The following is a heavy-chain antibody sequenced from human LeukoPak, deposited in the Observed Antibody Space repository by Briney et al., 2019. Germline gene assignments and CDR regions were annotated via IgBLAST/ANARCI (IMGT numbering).Heavy chain of an antibody. Sequence: GGSLRLSCAASGFTFSSYAMHWVRQAPGKGLEWVAVISYDGSNKYYADSVKGRFTISRDNSKNTLYLQMNSLRAEDTAVYYCARHDGYNDYWGQGTLVTVSS. D-gene: IGHD5-24*01. V-gene: IGHV3-30-3*01. CDR2: ISYDGSNK. CDR3: ARHDGYNDY. CDR1: GFTFSSYA. J-gene: IGHJ4*02.